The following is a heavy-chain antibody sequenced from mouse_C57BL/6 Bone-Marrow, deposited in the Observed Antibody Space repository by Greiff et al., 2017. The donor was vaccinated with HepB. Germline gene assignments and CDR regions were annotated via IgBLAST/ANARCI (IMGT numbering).Heavy chain of an antibody. J-gene: IGHJ4*01. CDR1: GYTFTDHT. V-gene: IGHV1-78*01. CDR3: ARIVGDYYGSSLYYYAMDY. Sequence: QVQLQQSDAELVKPGASVKISCKVSGYTFTDHTIHWMKQRPEQGLEWIGYIYPRDGSTKYNEKFKGKATLTADKSSSTAYMQLNSLTSEDSAVYFCARIVGDYYGSSLYYYAMDYWGQGTSVTVSS. D-gene: IGHD1-1*01. CDR2: IYPRDGST.